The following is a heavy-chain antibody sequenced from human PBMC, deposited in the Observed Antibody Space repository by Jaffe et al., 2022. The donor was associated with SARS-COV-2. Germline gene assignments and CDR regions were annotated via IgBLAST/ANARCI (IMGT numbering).Heavy chain of an antibody. CDR2: IYYSGST. Sequence: QVQLQESGPGLVKPSETLSLTCTVSGGSISSYYWSWIRQPPGKGLEWIGYIYYSGSTNYNPSLKSRVTISVDTSKNQFSLKLSSVTAADTAVYYCARDEAGQSYFDYWGQGTLVTVSS. CDR1: GGSISSYY. J-gene: IGHJ4*02. CDR3: ARDEAGQSYFDY. V-gene: IGHV4-59*01. D-gene: IGHD6-13*01.